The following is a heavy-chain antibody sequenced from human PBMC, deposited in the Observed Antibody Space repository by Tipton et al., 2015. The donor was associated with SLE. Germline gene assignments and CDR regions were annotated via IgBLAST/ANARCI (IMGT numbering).Heavy chain of an antibody. J-gene: IGHJ3*02. V-gene: IGHV6-1*01. CDR2: TYYRFKWYN. CDR3: GGGYSNSSGAFDI. CDR1: GDSVSSNSAA. Sequence: GLVKPSQTLSLTCAISGDSVSSNSAAWNCIRQSPSRGLEWLGRTYYRFKWYNDYAVSVKRRITINPDTSKYQFSLQLNSVTPEDTAVYYWGGGYSNSSGAFDIWGQGTMVPVSS. D-gene: IGHD6-6*01.